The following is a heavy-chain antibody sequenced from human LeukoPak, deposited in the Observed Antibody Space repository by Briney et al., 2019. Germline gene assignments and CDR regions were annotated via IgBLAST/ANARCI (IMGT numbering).Heavy chain of an antibody. CDR3: ARTYSTSWGYYFDY. D-gene: IGHD6-13*01. CDR1: GGSISSGGHY. J-gene: IGHJ4*02. Sequence: SETLSLTCTVSGGSISSGGHYWSWIRQHPEKGLEWIGYIFYSGSTYYNPSLKSRVTISVDTSKNQFSLKLSSVTAADTAVYYCARTYSTSWGYYFDYWGQGTLVTASS. V-gene: IGHV4-31*03. CDR2: IFYSGST.